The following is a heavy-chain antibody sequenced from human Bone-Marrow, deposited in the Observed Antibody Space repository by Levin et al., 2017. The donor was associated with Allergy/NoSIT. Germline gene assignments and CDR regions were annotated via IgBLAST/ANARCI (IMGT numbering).Heavy chain of an antibody. CDR3: AKDRGYDSSGFDY. CDR1: GFIFSSYT. D-gene: IGHD3-22*01. Sequence: LSLTCAGSGFIFSSYTMGWVRQAPGKGLEWVSGISRTGRTTYYADAVKGRFSVSRDNSKNTLYLDMNSLTVDDTAVYYCAKDRGYDSSGFDYWGQGILVTVSA. CDR2: ISRTGRTT. J-gene: IGHJ4*02. V-gene: IGHV3-23*01.